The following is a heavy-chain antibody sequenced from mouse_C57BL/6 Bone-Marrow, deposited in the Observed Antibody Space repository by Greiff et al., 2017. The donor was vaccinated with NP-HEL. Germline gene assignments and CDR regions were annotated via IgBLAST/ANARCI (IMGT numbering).Heavy chain of an antibody. V-gene: IGHV1-64*01. CDR3: ARWDYGSSSVYFDY. CDR1: GYTFTSYW. CDR2: IHPSSGST. D-gene: IGHD1-1*01. J-gene: IGHJ2*01. Sequence: VQLQQSGAELVKPGASVKLSCKASGYTFTSYWMHWVKQRPGQGLEWIGMIHPSSGSTNYNEKFKSKATLTVDKSSSTAYMQLSSLTSEDSAVYYGARWDYGSSSVYFDYWGQGTTLTVSS.